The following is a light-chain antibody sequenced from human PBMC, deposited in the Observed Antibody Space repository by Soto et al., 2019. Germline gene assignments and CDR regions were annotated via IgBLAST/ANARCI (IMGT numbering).Light chain of an antibody. CDR2: LNSDGSH. Sequence: QLVLTQSPSASASLGASVKLTCTLSSGHSSYTIAWPQQQPEKGTRYLMTLNSDGSHSKGDGIPERFSGSSSGAERYLSISSLQSEDEADYYCQTWGTGIEVFGGGTKVTVL. CDR1: SGHSSYT. CDR3: QTWGTGIEV. V-gene: IGLV4-69*01. J-gene: IGLJ3*02.